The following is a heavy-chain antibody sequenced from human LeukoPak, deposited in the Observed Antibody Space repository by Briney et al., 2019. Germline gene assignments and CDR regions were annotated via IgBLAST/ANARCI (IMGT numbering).Heavy chain of an antibody. V-gene: IGHV4-59*11. CDR1: GGSISSHY. Sequence: SETLSLTCTVSGGSISSHYWSWIRQPPGKGLEWIGYIYYSGSTNYNPSLKSRVTISVDTSKNQFSLKLSSVTAADTAVYYCARWVLENYYYMGVWGKGTTVTVSS. CDR2: IYYSGST. D-gene: IGHD5-24*01. J-gene: IGHJ6*03. CDR3: ARWVLENYYYMGV.